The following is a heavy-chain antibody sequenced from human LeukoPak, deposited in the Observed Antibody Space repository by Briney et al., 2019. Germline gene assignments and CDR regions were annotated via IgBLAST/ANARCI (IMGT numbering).Heavy chain of an antibody. CDR1: GYRFISYW. CDR3: ASRLDGGYYGMDV. CDR2: IYPGDSDI. D-gene: IGHD2-15*01. V-gene: IGHV5-51*01. Sequence: GESLKISCRGSGYRFISYWIGWVRQMPGKGLGWMGIIYPGDSDIRYSPSFQGQVTISADKSISTAYLKWSSLKASDTAMYYCASRLDGGYYGMDVWGQGTTVSVSS. J-gene: IGHJ6*02.